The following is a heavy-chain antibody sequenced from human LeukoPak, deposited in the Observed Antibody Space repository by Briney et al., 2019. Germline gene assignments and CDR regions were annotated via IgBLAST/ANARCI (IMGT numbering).Heavy chain of an antibody. J-gene: IGHJ3*02. CDR2: ISAYNGNT. CDR3: ARDIRHDAPWAGTGAFDI. V-gene: IGHV1-18*01. D-gene: IGHD6-19*01. CDR1: GYTFTSYG. Sequence: ASVKVSCKASGYTFTSYGISWVRQAPGQGLEWMGWISAYNGNTNYAQKLQGRVTMTTDTSTSTAYMELRSLRSDDTAVYYCARDIRHDAPWAGTGAFDIWGQGTMVTVSS.